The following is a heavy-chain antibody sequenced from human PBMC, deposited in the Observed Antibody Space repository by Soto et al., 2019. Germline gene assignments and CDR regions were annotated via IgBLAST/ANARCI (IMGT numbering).Heavy chain of an antibody. V-gene: IGHV3-30*18. CDR3: AQAEVTVVTPYYFDY. Sequence: QVQLVESGGGVVQPGRSLRLSFAASGFTFSSYGMHWVRQAPGKGLEWVAVISYDGSNKYYADSVTGRFTSSRDNFKNTLYLQMNSLRAEDTAVYYCAQAEVTVVTPYYFDYWGQGTLVTVSS. J-gene: IGHJ4*02. D-gene: IGHD2-21*02. CDR1: GFTFSSYG. CDR2: ISYDGSNK.